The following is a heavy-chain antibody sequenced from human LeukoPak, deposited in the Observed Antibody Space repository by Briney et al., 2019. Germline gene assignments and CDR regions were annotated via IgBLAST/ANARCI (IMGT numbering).Heavy chain of an antibody. J-gene: IGHJ6*03. Sequence: SETLSLTCTVSGGSISSYYWSWIRQPPGKGLEWIGYIYYSGSTNYNPSLKSRVTISVDTSKNQFSLKLSSVTAADTAVYYCAEGDYYYMDVWGKGTTVTVSS. CDR1: GGSISSYY. CDR2: IYYSGST. V-gene: IGHV4-59*01. CDR3: AEGDYYYMDV.